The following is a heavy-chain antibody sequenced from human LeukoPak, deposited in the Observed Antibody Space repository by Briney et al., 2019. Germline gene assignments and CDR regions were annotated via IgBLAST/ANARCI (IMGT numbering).Heavy chain of an antibody. CDR2: ISGSGGST. CDR3: AKDGKALSTVTTTAIFDY. CDR1: GFTFSSYG. D-gene: IGHD4-11*01. V-gene: IGHV3-23*01. J-gene: IGHJ4*02. Sequence: GGSLRLSCAASGFTFSSYGMSWVRQAPGKGLEWVSAISGSGGSTYYADSVKGRFTISRDNSKNTLYLQMNSLRAEDTAVYYCAKDGKALSTVTTTAIFDYWGQGTLVTVSS.